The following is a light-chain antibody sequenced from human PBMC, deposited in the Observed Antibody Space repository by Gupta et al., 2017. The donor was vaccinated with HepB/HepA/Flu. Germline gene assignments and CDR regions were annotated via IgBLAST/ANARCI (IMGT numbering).Light chain of an antibody. CDR2: GAS. V-gene: IGKV3-20*01. J-gene: IGKJ1*01. CDR3: QQYDSSPRT. Sequence: EIVLTQFPGTRPLSSVERATISCRASKSVNRNYLAWYQQKLGQAPKVLIYGASSRETGIPDRFSGSGSGTDFTLTISRLEPEDFAVYYCQQYDSSPRTFGQGTKVEIK. CDR1: KSVNRNY.